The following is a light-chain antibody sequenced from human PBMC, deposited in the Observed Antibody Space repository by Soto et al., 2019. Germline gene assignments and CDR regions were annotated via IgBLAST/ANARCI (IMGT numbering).Light chain of an antibody. V-gene: IGKV3-11*01. CDR1: QAVNTR. CDR2: LTS. CDR3: HQRQSWPRT. J-gene: IGKJ1*01. Sequence: EIVLTQSPATLSSFPGDRVTLSCRASQAVNTRLAWYQHKPGQAPRLLIDLTSNRAAGIPARFSGSGSWTDFTLTISDVQPEDFAVYYCHQRQSWPRTFGQGTKVDIK.